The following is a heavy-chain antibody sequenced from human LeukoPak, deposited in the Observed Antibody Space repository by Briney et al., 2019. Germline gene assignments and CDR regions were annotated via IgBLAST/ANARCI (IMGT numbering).Heavy chain of an antibody. Sequence: GGSLRLSCAASGFTFNRYWMSWVRQAPGKGLEWVTNIKEDGSQKYYVDSVKGRFTISRDNAKSSLYLEMNSLRAEDTAVYYCAHDAFDIWGQGTMVTVSS. J-gene: IGHJ3*02. CDR3: AHDAFDI. V-gene: IGHV3-7*01. CDR2: IKEDGSQK. CDR1: GFTFNRYW.